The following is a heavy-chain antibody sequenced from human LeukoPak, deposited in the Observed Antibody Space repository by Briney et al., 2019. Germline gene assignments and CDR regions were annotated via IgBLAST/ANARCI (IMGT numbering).Heavy chain of an antibody. CDR1: GGTFSSYA. D-gene: IGHD3-9*01. J-gene: IGHJ4*02. CDR3: ARGSRSIYDILTGPLDY. CDR2: IVPIFGTA. V-gene: IGHV1-69*05. Sequence: SVKVSCKASGGTFSSYAISWVRQAPGQGLEWMGGIVPIFGTANYAQKFQGRVTITTDESTSTAYMELSSLRSEDTAVYYCARGSRSIYDILTGPLDYWGQGTLVTVSS.